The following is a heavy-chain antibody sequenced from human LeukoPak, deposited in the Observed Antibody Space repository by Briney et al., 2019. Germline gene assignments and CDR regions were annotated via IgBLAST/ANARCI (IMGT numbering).Heavy chain of an antibody. CDR3: ARDFTAAADFDY. V-gene: IGHV3-23*01. J-gene: IGHJ4*02. D-gene: IGHD6-13*01. CDR1: GFTFSSYA. Sequence: PGGSLRLSCAASGFTFSSYAMSWVRQAPGKGLEWVSAISGSGGSTYYADSVKGRFTISRDNAKNSLYLQMNSLRAEDTAVYYCARDFTAAADFDYWGQGTLVTVSS. CDR2: ISGSGGST.